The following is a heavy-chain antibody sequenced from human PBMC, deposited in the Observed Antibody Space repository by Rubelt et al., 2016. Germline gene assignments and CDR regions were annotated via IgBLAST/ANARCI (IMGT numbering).Heavy chain of an antibody. V-gene: IGHV1-18*01. J-gene: IGHJ5*02. CDR1: GYTFTSYG. CDR2: ISAYNGNA. Sequence: QVQLVQSGAEVKKPGASVKVSCKASGYTFTSYGISWVRQAPGQGLEWMGWISAYNGNANYAQKLQGRGTMTTDTSTSTGYMGLRSLRSDDTAVYYCARCYGSGSYGNWFDPWGQGTLVTVSS. CDR3: ARCYGSGSYGNWFDP. D-gene: IGHD3-10*01.